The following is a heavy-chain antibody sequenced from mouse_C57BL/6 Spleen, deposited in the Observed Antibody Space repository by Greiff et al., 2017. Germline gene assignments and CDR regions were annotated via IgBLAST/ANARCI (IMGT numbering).Heavy chain of an antibody. CDR1: GFTFSSYG. CDR2: ISSGGSYT. Sequence: VQLQQSGGDLVKPGGSLKLSCAASGFTFSSYGMSWVRQTPDKRLEWVATISSGGSYTYYPDSVKGRFTISRDNAKNTQYLQMSSLKSEDTAMXYCAIYECSFFDYWGQGTTLTVSS. D-gene: IGHD1-1*01. V-gene: IGHV5-6*01. J-gene: IGHJ2*01. CDR3: AIYECSFFDY.